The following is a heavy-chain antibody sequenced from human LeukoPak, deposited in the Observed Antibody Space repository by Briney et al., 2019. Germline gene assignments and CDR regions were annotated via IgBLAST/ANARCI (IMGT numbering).Heavy chain of an antibody. CDR3: ARVLRGTFDI. Sequence: SVKVSCKASGYTFTSYGISWVRQAPGQGLEWMGRIIPILGIANYAQKFQGRVTITADKSTSTAYMELSSLRSEDTAVYYCARVLRGTFDIWGQGTMVTVSS. CDR2: IIPILGIA. V-gene: IGHV1-69*04. D-gene: IGHD3-10*01. J-gene: IGHJ3*02. CDR1: GYTFTSYG.